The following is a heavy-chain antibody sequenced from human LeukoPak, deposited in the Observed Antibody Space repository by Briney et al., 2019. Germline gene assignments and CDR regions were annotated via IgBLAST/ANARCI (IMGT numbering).Heavy chain of an antibody. CDR2: INTNTGNP. D-gene: IGHD3-10*01. V-gene: IGHV7-4-1*02. J-gene: IGHJ4*02. CDR3: ARGAPFTMVRGVRSDY. Sequence: ASVKVSCKASGYTFTSYAMNWVRQAPGQGLEWRGWINTNTGNPTSAQGLTGRFVFSLDTSVGTAYLQISSLKAEDTAVYYCARGAPFTMVRGVRSDYWGQGTLVTVSS. CDR1: GYTFTSYA.